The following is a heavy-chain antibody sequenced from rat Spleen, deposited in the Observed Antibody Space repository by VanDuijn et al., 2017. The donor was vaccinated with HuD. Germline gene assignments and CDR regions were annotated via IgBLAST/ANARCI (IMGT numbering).Heavy chain of an antibody. CDR2: IWGDGNT. J-gene: IGHJ2*01. Sequence: QVQLKESGPGLVKPSETLSLTCTVSGFSLTTYNVNWVRQPPGKGLEWMGVIWGDGNTAFSSVLKSRLSISRDTSKSQVFLKMNSLQTEDTATYYCARGGFAYWGQGVMVTVSS. V-gene: IGHV2-32*01. CDR1: GFSLTTYN. CDR3: ARGGFAY.